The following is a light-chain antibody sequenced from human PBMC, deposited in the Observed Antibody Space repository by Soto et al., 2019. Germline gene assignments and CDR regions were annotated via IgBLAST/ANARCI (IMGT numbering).Light chain of an antibody. Sequence: IQMTQSPSSLSASVGDRVTITCRASQSITSYLNWYQHKPGKAPKVLIYAASSLQSGVPSRFSGSGSGTDFTLTISSLQPEDFATYFCQQSYSTPYTWGQGTKLEIK. J-gene: IGKJ2*01. V-gene: IGKV1-39*01. CDR1: QSITSY. CDR2: AAS. CDR3: QQSYSTPYT.